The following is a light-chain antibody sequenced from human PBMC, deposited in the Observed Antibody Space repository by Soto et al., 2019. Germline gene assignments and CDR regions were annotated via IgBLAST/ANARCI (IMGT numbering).Light chain of an antibody. CDR2: DVS. CDR1: SSDVGGYNY. CDR3: SSYTSSSTPVV. Sequence: QSVLTQPRSVSGSPGQSVTISCTGTSSDVGGYNYVSWYQQHPGKAPKLMIYDVSNRPSGVSNRFSGSKSGNTASLTISGLQAEDEADYYCSSYTSSSTPVVFGGGTKVTVL. V-gene: IGLV2-14*01. J-gene: IGLJ2*01.